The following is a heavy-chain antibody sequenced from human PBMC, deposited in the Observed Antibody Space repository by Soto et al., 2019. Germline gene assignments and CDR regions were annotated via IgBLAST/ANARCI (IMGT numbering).Heavy chain of an antibody. J-gene: IGHJ4*02. CDR1: GFTFSSYA. CDR3: AKDINRYYYGSVTPY. CDR2: ISGSGGST. V-gene: IGHV3-23*01. D-gene: IGHD3-10*01. Sequence: SGGSLRLSCAASGFTFSSYAMSWVRQAPGKGLEWVSAISGSGGSTYYADSVKGRFTISRDNSKNTLYLQMNSLRAEDTAVYYCAKDINRYYYGSVTPYWGQGTLVTVSS.